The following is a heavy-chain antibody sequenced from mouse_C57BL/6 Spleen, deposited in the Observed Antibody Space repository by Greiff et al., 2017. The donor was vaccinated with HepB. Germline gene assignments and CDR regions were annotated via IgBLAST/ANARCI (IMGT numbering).Heavy chain of an antibody. V-gene: IGHV5-4*01. CDR2: ISDGGSYT. Sequence: EVKVVESGGGLVKPGGSLKLSCAASGFTFSSYAMSWVRQTPEKRLEWVATISDGGSYTYYPDNVKGRFTISRDNAKNNPYPHMRHLKSEDTSMYYCARDTRGYAMDYWGQGTTVTVS. J-gene: IGHJ4*01. CDR3: ARDTRGYAMDY. CDR1: GFTFSSYA.